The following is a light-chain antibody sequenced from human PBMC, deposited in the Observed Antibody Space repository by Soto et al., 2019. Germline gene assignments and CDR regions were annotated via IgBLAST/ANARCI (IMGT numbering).Light chain of an antibody. CDR2: EDS. J-gene: IGLJ3*02. CDR1: SSDVGGYNY. V-gene: IGLV2-14*01. CDR3: SSYTSSSTLGV. Sequence: QSALTQPASVSGSPGQSITISCTGTSSDVGGYNYVSWYQQHPGKAPKLMIYEDSNRPSGVSNRFSGSKTGNTASLTISGLQADDEADDYCSSYTSSSTLGVFGGGTKLTVL.